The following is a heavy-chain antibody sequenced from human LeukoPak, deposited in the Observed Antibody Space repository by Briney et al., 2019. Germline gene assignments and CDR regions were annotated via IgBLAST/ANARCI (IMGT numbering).Heavy chain of an antibody. Sequence: SETQSLTCTVSGGSISYDYWSWIRQSPGKRLEWIGYIHYSGATNYSPSLKSRVTISVDTSKNQFSLKLSSVTAADTALYYCATLRGASTAVFDSWGQGAPVTVS. V-gene: IGHV4-59*08. CDR3: ATLRGASTAVFDS. D-gene: IGHD2-21*02. CDR2: IHYSGAT. CDR1: GGSISYDY. J-gene: IGHJ4*02.